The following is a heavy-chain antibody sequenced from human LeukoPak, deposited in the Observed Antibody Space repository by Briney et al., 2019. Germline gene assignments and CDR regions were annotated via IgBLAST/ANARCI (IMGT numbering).Heavy chain of an antibody. CDR3: AKARGEAAAGTPAPYYYYYGMDV. CDR1: GFTFSSYG. Sequence: PGGSLRLSCAAFGFTFSSYGMHWVRQAPGKGLEWVAVISYDGSNKYYADSVKGRFTISRDNSKNTLYLQMNSLRAEDTAVYYCAKARGEAAAGTPAPYYYYYGMDVWGQGTTVTVSS. V-gene: IGHV3-30*18. D-gene: IGHD6-13*01. J-gene: IGHJ6*02. CDR2: ISYDGSNK.